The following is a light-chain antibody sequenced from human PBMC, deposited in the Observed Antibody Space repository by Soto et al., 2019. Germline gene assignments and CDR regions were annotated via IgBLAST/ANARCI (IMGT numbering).Light chain of an antibody. V-gene: IGKV3-15*01. CDR2: GAS. Sequence: EIVMTQSPATLSVSPAERATLSCRASQTISSNLAWYQQKPGQAPRLLIHGASTRATGVPARFSGSGSGTEFTLTISSLQSEDLAVYYCQQYHNWPPQYTFGQGTKLQIK. CDR1: QTISSN. CDR3: QQYHNWPPQYT. J-gene: IGKJ2*01.